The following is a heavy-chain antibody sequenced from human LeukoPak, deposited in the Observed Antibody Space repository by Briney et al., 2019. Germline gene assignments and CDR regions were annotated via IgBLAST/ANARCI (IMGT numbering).Heavy chain of an antibody. CDR3: ARRGRAAAGTGFDY. V-gene: IGHV4-39*01. CDR1: GGSISSYY. Sequence: PSETLSLTCTVSGGSISSYYWSWIRQPPGKGLEWIGNIYYSGSTYYNPSLKSRVTISVDTSKNQFSLKLSSVTAADTAVYYCARRGRAAAGTGFDYWGQGILVTVSS. CDR2: IYYSGST. J-gene: IGHJ4*02. D-gene: IGHD6-13*01.